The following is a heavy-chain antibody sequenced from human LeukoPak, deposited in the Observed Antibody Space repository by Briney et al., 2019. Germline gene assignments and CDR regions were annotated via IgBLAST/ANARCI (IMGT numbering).Heavy chain of an antibody. D-gene: IGHD2-2*01. Sequence: PSETLSLTCTVSGYSISSGYYWGWIRQPPGKGLEWIVTIDHSGSTYYNPSLKIRVTISFDTSKNQFSLKLTSVTAADTVVYYCARVRGYCSSTICYRYYFDSWGQGTLVTVSS. V-gene: IGHV4-38-2*02. CDR1: GYSISSGYY. CDR3: ARVRGYCSSTICYRYYFDS. J-gene: IGHJ4*02. CDR2: IDHSGST.